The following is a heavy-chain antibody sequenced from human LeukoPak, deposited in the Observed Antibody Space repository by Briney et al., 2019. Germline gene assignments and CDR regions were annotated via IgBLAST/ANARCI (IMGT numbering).Heavy chain of an antibody. Sequence: GGSLRLSRTASGFTFSSYWMHWVRQAPGKGLVWVSRITADGNYIAYADSVKGRFAISRDSAKTTLYLQMNSLRVEDTAVYYCARTLHPPLYSSSQYYYGMDVWGQGTTVTVSS. D-gene: IGHD6-6*01. CDR1: GFTFSSYW. CDR2: ITADGNYI. CDR3: ARTLHPPLYSSSQYYYGMDV. J-gene: IGHJ6*02. V-gene: IGHV3-74*01.